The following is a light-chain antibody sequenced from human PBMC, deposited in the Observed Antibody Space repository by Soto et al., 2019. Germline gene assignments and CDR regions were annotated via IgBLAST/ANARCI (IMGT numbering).Light chain of an antibody. Sequence: DIQMTQSPSSLSASVGDRVTITCQASQDISNYLNWYQQKPGKAPKLLIYDASNLETGVPSRFSGSGSGTDFTFTISSLQPEDIATYYCQQYDNLPPYTFGQGTQREIK. CDR2: DAS. CDR1: QDISNY. CDR3: QQYDNLPPYT. V-gene: IGKV1-33*01. J-gene: IGKJ2*01.